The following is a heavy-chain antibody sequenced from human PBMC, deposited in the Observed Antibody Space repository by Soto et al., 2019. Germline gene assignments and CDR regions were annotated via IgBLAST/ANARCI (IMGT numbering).Heavy chain of an antibody. CDR3: ARDMIGHDNYETIGYYFDH. Sequence: QVQLSQFGAEVKKPGASVKVSCKASGYSFTNFHIHWVRQAPGQGLEWMGMIDPSGGITRDAQRLQGRITMTRDASTSTVCMELRSLTSEDTAVYYCARDMIGHDNYETIGYYFDHWGQGTLVTVSS. D-gene: IGHD3-22*01. CDR2: IDPSGGIT. V-gene: IGHV1-46*01. J-gene: IGHJ4*02. CDR1: GYSFTNFH.